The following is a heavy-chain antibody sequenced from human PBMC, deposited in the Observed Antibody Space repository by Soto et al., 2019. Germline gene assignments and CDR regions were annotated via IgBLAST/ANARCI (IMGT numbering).Heavy chain of an antibody. Sequence: AGGSLSLSCAASGFTFSTYGMNWLRQAPGKGLEWVSGINFSGGTTYYADSVKGRFTISRDNSKNMLYLQMNSLRAEDTALYYCAKPLVFYDPPVFDSWGQGTLVTVSS. CDR1: GFTFSTYG. V-gene: IGHV3-23*01. CDR3: AKPLVFYDPPVFDS. CDR2: INFSGGTT. D-gene: IGHD5-12*01. J-gene: IGHJ4*02.